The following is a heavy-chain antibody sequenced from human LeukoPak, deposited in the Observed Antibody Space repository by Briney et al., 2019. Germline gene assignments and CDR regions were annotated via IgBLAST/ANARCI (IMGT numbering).Heavy chain of an antibody. CDR2: IYYSGST. CDR3: ARGGPLADSSGYWGY. V-gene: IGHV4-59*01. Sequence: SETLSLTCTVSVGSISSYYWSWIRQPPGKGLEWIGYIYYSGSTNYNPSLKSRVTISVDTSKNQFSLKLSSVTAADTAVYYCARGGPLADSSGYWGYWGQGTLVTVSS. D-gene: IGHD3-22*01. CDR1: VGSISSYY. J-gene: IGHJ4*02.